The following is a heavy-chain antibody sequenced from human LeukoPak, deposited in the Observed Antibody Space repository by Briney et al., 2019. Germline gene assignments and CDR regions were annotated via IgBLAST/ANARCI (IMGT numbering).Heavy chain of an antibody. D-gene: IGHD3-22*01. Sequence: PSETLSLTCAVYGGSFSGYYWSWIRQPPGKGLEWIGEINHSGSTNYNPSLKSRVTISVDTSKNQFSLKLSSVTAADTAVYYSARRDDSSGYHKIFDYWGPGTLVTVSS. CDR2: INHSGST. J-gene: IGHJ4*02. V-gene: IGHV4-34*01. CDR1: GGSFSGYY. CDR3: ARRDDSSGYHKIFDY.